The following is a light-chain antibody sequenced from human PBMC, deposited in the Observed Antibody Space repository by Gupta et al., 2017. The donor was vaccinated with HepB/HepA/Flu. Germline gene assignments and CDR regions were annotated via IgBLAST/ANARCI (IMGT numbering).Light chain of an antibody. CDR2: GKN. CDR3: NSRDSSGNHLYV. V-gene: IGLV3-19*01. CDR1: SLRSYY. J-gene: IGLJ1*01. Sequence: SSELTQDPAVSVALGQTVRITCQGDSLRSYYASWYQQKPGQAPVLVIYGKNNRPSGIPDRFSGSSSGNTASFTITGAQAEDEADFYCNSRDSSGNHLYVFGTGTKVTVL.